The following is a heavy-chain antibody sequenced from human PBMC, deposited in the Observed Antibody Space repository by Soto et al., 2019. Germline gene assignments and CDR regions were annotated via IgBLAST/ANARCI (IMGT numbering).Heavy chain of an antibody. D-gene: IGHD3-10*01. CDR3: ADSWLPTSY. Sequence: GGYLSLSCASSGFRFSHYWMHWVRHAPGKGLVWVSRISPDGRTTTYADSVKGRFTISRNNAKSTLYLQMNSLTVEDGAVYYCADSWLPTSYWGPGTLVTVSS. V-gene: IGHV3-74*01. CDR2: ISPDGRTT. CDR1: GFRFSHYW. J-gene: IGHJ4*02.